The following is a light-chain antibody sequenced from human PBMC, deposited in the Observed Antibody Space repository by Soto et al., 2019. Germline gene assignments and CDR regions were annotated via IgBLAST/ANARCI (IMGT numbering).Light chain of an antibody. Sequence: QSALTQPASVSGSPGQSITISCTGTSTGVGANNYVSWYQQHPGRAPQVMFYDVTNRPSGVSNRFSGSKSSNTASPTISGLPAEDEAYYYYYSHVDGSTGVFGGRTKVTVL. CDR1: STGVGANNY. V-gene: IGLV2-14*03. CDR2: DVT. J-gene: IGLJ2*01. CDR3: YSHVDGSTGV.